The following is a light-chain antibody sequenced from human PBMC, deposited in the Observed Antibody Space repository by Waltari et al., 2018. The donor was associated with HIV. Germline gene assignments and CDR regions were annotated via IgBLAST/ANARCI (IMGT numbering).Light chain of an antibody. CDR1: SSDVGAYNY. Sequence: QSALTQPPSASGSPGQSVTISCTGTSSDVGAYNYVSWFQQHPGKAPKLMIYDVTKRPSGVPDRFSGSKSGNTAPLTGSGLQAEDEADYYCASQAGSKDVFGGGTRLTVL. CDR2: DVT. V-gene: IGLV2-8*01. CDR3: ASQAGSKDV. J-gene: IGLJ2*01.